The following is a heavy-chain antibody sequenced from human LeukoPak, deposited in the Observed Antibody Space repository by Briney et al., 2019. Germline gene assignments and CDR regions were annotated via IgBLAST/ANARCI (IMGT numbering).Heavy chain of an antibody. CDR1: GNSFTIYW. D-gene: IGHD6-6*01. V-gene: IGHV5-51*01. CDR3: ARRRDLTKPDRAWSGGAALLGVNWFDP. CDR2: IYPGDSDT. J-gene: IGHJ5*02. Sequence: GESLTIPCKGSGNSFTIYWAGWARQVPGKGLEWMGIIYPGDSDTRYSTCFQGQVTISADKAIITHYLQWSSLKASDTAMYYCARRRDLTKPDRAWSGGAALLGVNWFDPWGQGTLVTVSS.